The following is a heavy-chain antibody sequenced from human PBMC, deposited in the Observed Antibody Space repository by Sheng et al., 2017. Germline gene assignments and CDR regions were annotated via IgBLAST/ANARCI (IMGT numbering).Heavy chain of an antibody. CDR1: GFTFSDYY. J-gene: IGHJ4*02. Sequence: QVQLVESGGGLVKPGGSLRLSCAASGFTFSDYYMSWIRQAPGKGLEWVSYISSSSSYTNYADSVKGRFTISRDNAKNSLYLQMNSLRAEDTAVYYCARVGVDTRWDFDYWGQGTLVTVSS. V-gene: IGHV3-11*05. CDR3: ARVGVDTRWDFDY. D-gene: IGHD3-3*01. CDR2: ISSSSSYT.